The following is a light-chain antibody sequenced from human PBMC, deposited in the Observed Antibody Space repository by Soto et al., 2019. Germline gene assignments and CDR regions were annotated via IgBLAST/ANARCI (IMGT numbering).Light chain of an antibody. CDR1: QSVSSSY. V-gene: IGKV3-20*01. Sequence: EIVLTQSPGTLSLSPGERATLSCRASQSVSSSYLAWYQQKPGQAPRILIYGASSRATGIPDRLSGSGSGTDFTLTISRLEPEDFAVYSCHQYDNSPLTFGEGTKVELK. CDR2: GAS. CDR3: HQYDNSPLT. J-gene: IGKJ1*01.